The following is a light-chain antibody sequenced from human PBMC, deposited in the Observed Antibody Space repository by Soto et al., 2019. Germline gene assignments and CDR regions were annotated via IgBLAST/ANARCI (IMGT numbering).Light chain of an antibody. V-gene: IGKV3-15*01. Sequence: EIVMTQSPATLSVSPGERATLSCRASQSVSSNLAGYQQKPGQAPRLLIYGASTRATGIPARFSGSGSGTEFTLTISSLQPEDFAVYYCQQYNNWPPYTFGQGTKLEIK. J-gene: IGKJ2*01. CDR2: GAS. CDR1: QSVSSN. CDR3: QQYNNWPPYT.